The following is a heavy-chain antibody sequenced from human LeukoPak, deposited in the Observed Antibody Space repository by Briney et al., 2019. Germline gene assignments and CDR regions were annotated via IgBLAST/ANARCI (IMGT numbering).Heavy chain of an antibody. CDR1: RGSISSYY. CDR3: ASITVDTAMVYFDY. CDR2: IYYSGST. Sequence: SETLSLTCTVSRGSISSYYWSWIRPPPGKGLEWIGYIYYSGSTNYNPSLKSRVTISVDTSKNQFSLKLSSVTAADTAVYYCASITVDTAMVYFDYWGQGTLVTVSS. V-gene: IGHV4-59*08. J-gene: IGHJ4*02. D-gene: IGHD5-18*01.